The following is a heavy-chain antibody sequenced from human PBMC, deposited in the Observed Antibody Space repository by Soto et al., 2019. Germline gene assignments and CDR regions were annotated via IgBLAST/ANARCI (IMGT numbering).Heavy chain of an antibody. D-gene: IGHD3-9*01. CDR1: GFTFSSYA. Sequence: GSLRVSCAASGFTFSSYAMHWGREGPGKGGGWVAIISYDGGNEYYADSVRGGFTISRDNSKKTLYLQMNSLRAWDRAVYCYARDCDMHDFWSPGTLVTVSS. CDR3: ARDCDMHDF. J-gene: IGHJ4*02. V-gene: IGHV3-30-3*01. CDR2: ISYDGGNE.